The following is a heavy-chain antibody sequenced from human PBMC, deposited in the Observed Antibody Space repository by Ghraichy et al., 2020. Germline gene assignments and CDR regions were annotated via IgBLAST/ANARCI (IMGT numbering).Heavy chain of an antibody. J-gene: IGHJ4*02. CDR3: ARGPKYCGGSSCFTEYNI. D-gene: IGHD2-15*01. CDR2: IYTSGST. CDR1: GGSISSNY. V-gene: IGHV4-4*07. Sequence: SQTLSLTCPVSGGSISSNYWSWIRQPAGKGLEWIGRIYTSGSTNYNPSLKSRVTISVDTSKNQFSLKLSSVTAADTAVYYCARGPKYCGGSSCFTEYNIWGQGTLVTVSS.